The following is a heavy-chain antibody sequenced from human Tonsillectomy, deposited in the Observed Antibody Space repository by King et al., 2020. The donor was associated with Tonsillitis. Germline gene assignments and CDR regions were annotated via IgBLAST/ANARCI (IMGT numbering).Heavy chain of an antibody. CDR1: GGSIRKYY. V-gene: IGHV4-59*01. Sequence: VQLQESGPGLVKPSETLSLTCTVSGGSIRKYYWSWIRQPPGKGLEWFGYIYYSGSTNYNTSLRRRVTMSVNTSKNQFFLKLSSVTAADTAVYYCAKAGSSSWYLLYWGQGTLVTVSS. J-gene: IGHJ4*02. CDR2: IYYSGST. CDR3: AKAGSSSWYLLY. D-gene: IGHD6-13*01.